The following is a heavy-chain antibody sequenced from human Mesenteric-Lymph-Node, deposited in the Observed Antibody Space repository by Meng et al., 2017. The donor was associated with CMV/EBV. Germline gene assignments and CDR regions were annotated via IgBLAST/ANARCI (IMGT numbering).Heavy chain of an antibody. Sequence: ASVKVSCKASGDTFTAYYTHWVRQAPGQGLEWMGWINLNSGGTKYAQNFQGRVTMTRDTSISTAYMELSRLRSDDTAVYYCARGDYDLYFGMDVWGQGTTVTVSS. J-gene: IGHJ6*02. D-gene: IGHD3/OR15-3a*01. CDR2: INLNSGGT. CDR1: GDTFTAYY. CDR3: ARGDYDLYFGMDV. V-gene: IGHV1-2*02.